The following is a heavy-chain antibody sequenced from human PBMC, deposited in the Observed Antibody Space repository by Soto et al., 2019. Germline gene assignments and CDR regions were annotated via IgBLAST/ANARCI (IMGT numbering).Heavy chain of an antibody. V-gene: IGHV4-59*01. J-gene: IGHJ6*02. CDR2: IYYSGST. D-gene: IGHD5-12*01. CDR1: GGSISSYY. CDR3: ARSGRWLQNYYYYGMDV. Sequence: PSETLSLTCTVSGGSISSYYWSWIRQPPGKGLEWIGYIYYSGSTNYNPSLKSRVTISVDTSKNQFSLKLSSVTAADTAVYYCARSGRWLQNYYYYGMDVWGQGTTVTVSS.